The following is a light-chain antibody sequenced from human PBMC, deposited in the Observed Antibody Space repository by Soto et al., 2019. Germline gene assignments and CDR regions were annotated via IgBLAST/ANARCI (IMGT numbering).Light chain of an antibody. Sequence: EIVMTQSLATLSVSPGESATLSCKASHSVRSNLAWYQQKPGQAPSLLIYGSSTRATGTPARFSGSGSGTDFTLTISRLGAEDIAVYDCQQDYDWPTLAQGTKVDI. CDR1: HSVRSN. CDR2: GSS. V-gene: IGKV3-15*01. J-gene: IGKJ1*01. CDR3: QQDYDWPT.